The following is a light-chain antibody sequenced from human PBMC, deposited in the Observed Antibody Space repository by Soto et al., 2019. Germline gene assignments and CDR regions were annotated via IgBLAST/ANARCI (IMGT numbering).Light chain of an antibody. CDR3: SSYTTSNTRQVV. V-gene: IGLV2-14*01. Sequence: QSALAQPASVSGSPGQSITISCTGTSSDVGGYNYVSWYQQHPGKAPKFMIYDVSNRPSGVSNRFSGSKSGNTASLTISGLHAEDEADDYCSSYTTSNTRQVVFGSGTKLTVL. CDR1: SSDVGGYNY. CDR2: DVS. J-gene: IGLJ1*01.